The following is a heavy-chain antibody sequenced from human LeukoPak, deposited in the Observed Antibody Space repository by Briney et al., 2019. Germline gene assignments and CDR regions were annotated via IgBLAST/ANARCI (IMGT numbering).Heavy chain of an antibody. J-gene: IGHJ3*02. CDR2: INHSGST. CDR3: ARVTYYYDSKDAFDI. CDR1: GGSFSGYY. D-gene: IGHD3-22*01. V-gene: IGHV4-34*01. Sequence: SETLSLTCAVYGGSFSGYYWSWIHQPPGKGLEWIGEINHSGSTNYNPSLKSRVTISVDTSKNQFSLKLSSVTAADTAVYYCARVTYYYDSKDAFDIWGQGTMVTVSS.